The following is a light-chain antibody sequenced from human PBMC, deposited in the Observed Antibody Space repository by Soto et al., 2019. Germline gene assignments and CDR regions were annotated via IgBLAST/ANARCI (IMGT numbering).Light chain of an antibody. CDR1: QGIGDT. V-gene: IGKV3-15*01. J-gene: IGKJ4*01. CDR3: QRYNNWPLT. Sequence: MTQTQSSLSASVGDRVTLSCRASQGIGDTLAWYQHKPGQTPRLLIYDTSTRATGVPARFSGSRSGTEFTLTINSLQSEDFAVYYCQRYNNWPLTFGGGT. CDR2: DTS.